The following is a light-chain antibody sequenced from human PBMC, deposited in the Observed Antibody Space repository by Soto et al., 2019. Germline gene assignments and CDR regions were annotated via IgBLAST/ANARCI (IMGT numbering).Light chain of an antibody. J-gene: IGKJ1*01. CDR3: QERSHWPWTT. CDR2: DAS. Sequence: EIVLTQSPATLSLSPGESATLSCRASESVNIYISWYQQKPAQAPRLLIYDASNRATGIPTRFSGSGSGTGFRPHLSRLGPEDFAVYYRQERSHWPWTTFGQGTRVELK. V-gene: IGKV3-11*01. CDR1: ESVNIY.